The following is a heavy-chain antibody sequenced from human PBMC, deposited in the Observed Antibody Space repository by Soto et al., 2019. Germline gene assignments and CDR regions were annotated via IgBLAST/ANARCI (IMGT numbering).Heavy chain of an antibody. CDR3: AILNSITIFGVDVFDY. J-gene: IGHJ4*02. CDR1: GGSIDSGDYY. CDR2: IHYSGNT. D-gene: IGHD3-3*01. Sequence: SETLSLTCTVSGGSIDSGDYYWSWIRHHPGEGLEWTGNIHYSGNTYYDPSLKSRVTISVDTSKNQFSLKLSSVTAADTAVYYCAILNSITIFGVDVFDYWGQGTLVTVSS. V-gene: IGHV4-31*03.